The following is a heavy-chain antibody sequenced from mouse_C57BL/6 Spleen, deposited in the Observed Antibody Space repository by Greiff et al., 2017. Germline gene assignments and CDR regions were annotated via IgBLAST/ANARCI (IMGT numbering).Heavy chain of an antibody. V-gene: IGHV1-53*01. J-gene: IGHJ2*01. CDR2: INPSNGGT. Sequence: VQLQQPGTELVKPGASVKLSCKASGYTFTSYWMHWVKQRPGQGLEWIGNINPSNGGTNYNAKFKSKATLTVDKSSSTAYMQLSSLTSEDSAVDYCARDYGSSYGFDYWGQGTTLTVSS. CDR3: ARDYGSSYGFDY. D-gene: IGHD1-1*01. CDR1: GYTFTSYW.